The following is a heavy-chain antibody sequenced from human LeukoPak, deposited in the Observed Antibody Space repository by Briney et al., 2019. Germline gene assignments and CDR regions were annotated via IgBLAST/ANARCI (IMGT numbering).Heavy chain of an antibody. Sequence: GESLRLSCAASGFTFSDYYMSWIRQAPGKGLEWVSYISSSGSTIYYADSVKGRFTISRDNAKNSLYLQMNSLRAEDTAVYYCARDRLTYYYGSGSPPAVQLWFDPWGQGTLVTVSS. CDR3: ARDRLTYYYGSGSPPAVQLWFDP. CDR2: ISSSGSTI. V-gene: IGHV3-11*01. D-gene: IGHD3-10*01. CDR1: GFTFSDYY. J-gene: IGHJ5*02.